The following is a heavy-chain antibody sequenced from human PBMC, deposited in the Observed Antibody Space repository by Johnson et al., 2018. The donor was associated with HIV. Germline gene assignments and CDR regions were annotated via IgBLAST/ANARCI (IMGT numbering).Heavy chain of an antibody. D-gene: IGHD3-16*01. CDR2: ISGSGYST. V-gene: IGHV3-23*04. CDR3: AKGLGGAFDI. Sequence: VQLVESGGGLVKPGGSLRLSCAASGFTFSNAWMSWVRQAPGKGLEWVSAISGSGYSTYYADSVKGRFTISRDNSKNTLYLQMNSLRAEDTAVYYCAKGLGGAFDIWGQGTMVTVSS. J-gene: IGHJ3*02. CDR1: GFTFSNAW.